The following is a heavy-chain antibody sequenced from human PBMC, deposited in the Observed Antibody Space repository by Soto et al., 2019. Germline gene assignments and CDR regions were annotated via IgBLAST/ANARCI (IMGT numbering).Heavy chain of an antibody. CDR3: ARDVYEILGRVVRRLDS. J-gene: IGHJ4*02. CDR1: GFTFGDYW. Sequence: DVQLVESGGALVQPGGSLRLSCAASGFTFGDYWMTWVRRAPGKGLEWVANLKRDGRERYYVDSVKGRFSVSRDNAKNSLYLQMNNLRPEDTAVYYCARDVYEILGRVVRRLDSWGQGTLVTVSS. CDR2: LKRDGRER. V-gene: IGHV3-7*03. D-gene: IGHD2-8*01.